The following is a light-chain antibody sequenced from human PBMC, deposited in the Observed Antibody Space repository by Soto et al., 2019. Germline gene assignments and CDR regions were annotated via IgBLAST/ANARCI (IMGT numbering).Light chain of an antibody. CDR2: EVN. CDR3: SSYGGTDNFVV. CDR1: SSDVGGNSH. J-gene: IGLJ3*02. V-gene: IGLV2-8*01. Sequence: QSALTQPHSASGSPGQSVTISCTGTSSDVGGNSHVSWYQQHPGKAPKLIIFEVNERPSGIPSRFSGSKSGSTASLTVSGLRTEDEADYYCSSYGGTDNFVVFGGGTQLTFL.